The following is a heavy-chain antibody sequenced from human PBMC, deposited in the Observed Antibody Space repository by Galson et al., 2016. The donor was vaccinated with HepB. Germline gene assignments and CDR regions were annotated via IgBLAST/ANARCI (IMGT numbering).Heavy chain of an antibody. CDR1: GFSFSNYD. CDR2: ISSAGEP. Sequence: SLRLSCAASGFSFSNYDIHWVRQVTGTGLEWVSAISSAGEPHYAASVRGRITISREKAKNSVYLQMNSLRAEDTAVYFCARDKDGGYDYWGQGTLVTVSS. D-gene: IGHD4-23*01. V-gene: IGHV3-13*05. CDR3: ARDKDGGYDY. J-gene: IGHJ4*02.